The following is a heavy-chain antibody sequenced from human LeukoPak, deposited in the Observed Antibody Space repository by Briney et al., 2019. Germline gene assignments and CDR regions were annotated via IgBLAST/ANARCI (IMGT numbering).Heavy chain of an antibody. CDR1: GGSISSSSYY. J-gene: IGHJ4*02. V-gene: IGHV4-39*07. CDR2: IYYSGST. D-gene: IGHD6-13*01. Sequence: SETLSLTCTVSGGSISSSSYYWGWIRQPPGKGLEWIGSIYYSGSTYYNPSLKSRVTISVDTSKNQFSLKLSSVTAADTAVYYCARVNSWYRGFDYWGQGTLVTVSS. CDR3: ARVNSWYRGFDY.